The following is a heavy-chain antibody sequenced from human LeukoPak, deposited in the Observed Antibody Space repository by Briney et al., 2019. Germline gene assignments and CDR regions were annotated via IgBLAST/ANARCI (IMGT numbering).Heavy chain of an antibody. D-gene: IGHD2-15*01. CDR2: IHNGGDT. V-gene: IGHV3-66*02. J-gene: IGHJ4*02. CDR3: ARERYCSGASCPNSNRYFDF. Sequence: GGSLRLSCTAPGFSVSANYMSWVRQAPGKGLEWVSVIHNGGDTYYADSVKGRFTISRDNSKNTLYLQINSLRAEDTAVYYCARERYCSGASCPNSNRYFDFWGQGTLVTVSS. CDR1: GFSVSANY.